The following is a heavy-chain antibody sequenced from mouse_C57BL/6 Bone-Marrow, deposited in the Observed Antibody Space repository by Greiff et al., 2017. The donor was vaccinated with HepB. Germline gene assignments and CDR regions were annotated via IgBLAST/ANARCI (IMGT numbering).Heavy chain of an antibody. Sequence: VMLVESGAELARPGASVKMSCKASGYTFTSYTMHWVKQRPGQGLEWIGYINPSSGYTKYNQKFKDKATLTADKSSSTAYMQLSSLTSEDSAVYYCARGFGYYFDYWGQGTTLTVSS. V-gene: IGHV1-4*01. J-gene: IGHJ2*01. CDR2: INPSSGYT. CDR1: GYTFTSYT. CDR3: ARGFGYYFDY.